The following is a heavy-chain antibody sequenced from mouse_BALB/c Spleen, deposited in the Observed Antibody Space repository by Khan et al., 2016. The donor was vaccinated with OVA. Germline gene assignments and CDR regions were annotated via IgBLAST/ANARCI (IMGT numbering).Heavy chain of an antibody. CDR2: IWGGGST. J-gene: IGHJ1*01. CDR1: GFSLSRYS. D-gene: IGHD3-3*01. Sequence: VQLQESGPGLVAPSQSLSITCTVSGFSLSRYSVHWVRQPPGKGLEWLGIIWGGGSTDYNSALKSRLSINKDHPKSQDFLKMNSLQTDDTAMYYCSRNRDGGSYWYFDVWGAGTTVTVSS. CDR3: SRNRDGGSYWYFDV. V-gene: IGHV2-6-4*01.